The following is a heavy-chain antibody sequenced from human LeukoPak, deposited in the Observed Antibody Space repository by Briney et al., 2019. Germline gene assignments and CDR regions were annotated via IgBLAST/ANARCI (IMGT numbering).Heavy chain of an antibody. J-gene: IGHJ4*02. V-gene: IGHV4-59*08. CDR2: IYYSGST. CDR3: ARRGTHRLDV. CDR1: GGSISSYY. Sequence: SETLSLTCTVSGGSISSYYWSWIRQPPGKGLEWIGYIYYSGSTNYNPSLKSRVTISVDTSKNQFSLKLSSVTAADTAVYYCARRGTHRLDVWGQGTLVTVSS. D-gene: IGHD3-16*01.